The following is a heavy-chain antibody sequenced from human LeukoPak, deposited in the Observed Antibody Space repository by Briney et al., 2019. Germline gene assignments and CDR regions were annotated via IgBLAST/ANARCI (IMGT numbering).Heavy chain of an antibody. CDR1: DFSFSTYW. J-gene: IGHJ4*02. CDR3: ARAVGSSFDY. Sequence: PGGSLRLSCAASDFSFSTYWMHWVRQAPGEGLMWVSRINRDGGSTSYADSVKGRFTISRDNAKNTLYLQMNSLRAEDTAMYYCARAVGSSFDYWGQGTLVTVSS. D-gene: IGHD1-26*01. CDR2: INRDGGST. V-gene: IGHV3-74*01.